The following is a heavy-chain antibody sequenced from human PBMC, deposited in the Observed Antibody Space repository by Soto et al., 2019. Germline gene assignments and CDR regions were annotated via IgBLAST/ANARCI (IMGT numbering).Heavy chain of an antibody. CDR1: GVTVSSYG. D-gene: IGHD3-3*01. CDR2: IWYDGSNK. CDR3: ARDRDFWSGYYLLDC. V-gene: IGHV3-33*01. Sequence: GSLRLSCAASGVTVSSYGMHWGRQAPGKGLEWVAVIWYDGSNKYYADSVKGRFTISRDNSKNTLYLQMNSLRAEDTAVYYCARDRDFWSGYYLLDCWGQGTLVTVSS. J-gene: IGHJ4*02.